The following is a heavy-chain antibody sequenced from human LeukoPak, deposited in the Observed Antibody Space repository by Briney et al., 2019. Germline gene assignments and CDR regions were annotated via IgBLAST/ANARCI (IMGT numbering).Heavy chain of an antibody. CDR1: GFTFSSSA. D-gene: IGHD3-10*01. CDR3: VKTLKYYGSGRGLFDS. J-gene: IGHJ4*02. Sequence: GGSLRLSCSASGFTFSSSAMYWVRQAPGKGLEYVSAFSSDGSSTFYADSVKGRFTISRDNSKNMLYLQMSSLRADDTPVYYCVKTLKYYGSGRGLFDSWGQGILVTVSS. CDR2: FSSDGSST. V-gene: IGHV3-64D*06.